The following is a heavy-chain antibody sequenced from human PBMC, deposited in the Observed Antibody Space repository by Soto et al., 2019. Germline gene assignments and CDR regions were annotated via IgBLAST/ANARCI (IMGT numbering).Heavy chain of an antibody. J-gene: IGHJ4*02. CDR2: VYYTGST. CDR1: RCRPRGHY. CDR3: ARSIAVPSSHIDH. D-gene: IGHD6-6*01. Sequence: SATLPLPCRFNRCRPRGHYYTWIRPAPGKGLEWIGYVYYTGSTNYNPSLQSRVTISVDTSNKQFSLSLRLVTTADTAVYFCARSIAVPSSHIDHWGQGIRVTVSS. V-gene: IGHV4-59*11.